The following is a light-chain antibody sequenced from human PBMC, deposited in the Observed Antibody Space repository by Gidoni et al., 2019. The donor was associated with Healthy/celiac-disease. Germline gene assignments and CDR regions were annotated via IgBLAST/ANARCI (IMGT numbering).Light chain of an antibody. CDR1: HSISSY. Sequence: DSEMTQTPSSLSASVGDGVTITCRASHSISSYFIWYQQKPGQAHKLLISAANSLQSAVPSRFSGSASATDFTLTISSLQPEYFASYYCQQSYCTPTFGRGTKVEIK. J-gene: IGKJ4*01. V-gene: IGKV1-39*01. CDR2: AAN. CDR3: QQSYCTPT.